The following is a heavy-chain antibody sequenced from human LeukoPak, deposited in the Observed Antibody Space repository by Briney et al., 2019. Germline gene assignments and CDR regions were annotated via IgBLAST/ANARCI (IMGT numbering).Heavy chain of an antibody. J-gene: IGHJ4*02. CDR3: ERQFRIAAAGTYQRNFDY. V-gene: IGHV4-39*01. CDR2: IYYSGST. CDR1: VGSISSSRYY. Sequence: SETLSLTCTVSVGSISSSRYYWGWIRHPPGKGLEWIGSIYYSGSTYYNPSLKSRVTISVDTSKNQFSLKLSSVTAADTAVYYCERQFRIAAAGTYQRNFDYWGQGTLVTVSS. D-gene: IGHD6-13*01.